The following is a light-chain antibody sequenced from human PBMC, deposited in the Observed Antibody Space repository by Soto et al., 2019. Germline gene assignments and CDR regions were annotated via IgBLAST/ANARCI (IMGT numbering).Light chain of an antibody. CDR3: MQGTHWPRT. CDR2: KVS. J-gene: IGKJ1*01. Sequence: VMTQSPLSLPVTLGHPASISCSSSQGLVFSDGNTYLNWFHQRPGQSPRRLIYKVSYRDSGVPERFRGSGSGTDFTLKITRVEAEDVGVYYCMQGTHWPRTFGQGTKVDIK. CDR1: QGLVFSDGNTY. V-gene: IGKV2-30*01.